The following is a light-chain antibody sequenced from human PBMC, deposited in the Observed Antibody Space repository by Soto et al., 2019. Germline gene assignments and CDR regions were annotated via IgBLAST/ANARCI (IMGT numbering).Light chain of an antibody. J-gene: IGLJ1*01. CDR3: CSYAGSYSYV. CDR1: SSDVGDYNF. CDR2: DVS. Sequence: QSVLTQPRSVSGSPGESVTISCTGTSSDVGDYNFVSWHQQHPGKAPKLVIYDVSKRPSGVPDRFSGSKSGNTASLTISGLQAEDEADYYCCSYAGSYSYVFGTGTKFTV. V-gene: IGLV2-11*01.